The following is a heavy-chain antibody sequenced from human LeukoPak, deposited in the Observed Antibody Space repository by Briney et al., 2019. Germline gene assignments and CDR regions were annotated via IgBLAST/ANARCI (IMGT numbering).Heavy chain of an antibody. V-gene: IGHV4-34*01. D-gene: IGHD4-23*01. CDR2: INHSGSA. CDR3: ARAGGRVGQSLDFDY. J-gene: IGHJ4*02. CDR1: GGPFSGYY. Sequence: SETLSLTCAVYGGPFSGYYWSWIRQPPGKGLEWIGEINHSGSANYNPSLQSRVTVSIDTSKNQFSLKVNSVTAADTAMYFCARAGGRVGQSLDFDYWGQGVLVTVSP.